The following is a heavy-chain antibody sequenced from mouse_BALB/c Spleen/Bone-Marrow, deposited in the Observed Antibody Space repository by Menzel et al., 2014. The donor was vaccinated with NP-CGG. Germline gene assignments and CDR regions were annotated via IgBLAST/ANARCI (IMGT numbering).Heavy chain of an antibody. D-gene: IGHD2-4*01. CDR2: IWGDGST. CDR3: ARDSFLITRALDY. V-gene: IGHV2-6-7*01. J-gene: IGHJ4*01. Sequence: VKLVESGPGLVAPSQRLSIPCTVSGFSLTGYGVSWVRQSPGKGLEWLGMIWGDGSTDYNSALKSRLSISKDNSKSQVFLKMNSLQTDDTARYYCARDSFLITRALDYWGQGTSVTVSS. CDR1: GFSLTGYG.